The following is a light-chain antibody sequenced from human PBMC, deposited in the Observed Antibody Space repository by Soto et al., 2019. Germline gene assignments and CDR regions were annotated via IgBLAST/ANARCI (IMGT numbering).Light chain of an antibody. Sequence: DIQMTQSPSSLSASVGDRVTITCRASESISRHLNWYQQKPGKAPNLLIYAASTLQNGVPSRFSGSGSGTDFTLTVSSLQPEHFATYYCQQSYSTLSISFGQGTRLEIK. CDR2: AAS. CDR3: QQSYSTLSIS. V-gene: IGKV1-39*01. J-gene: IGKJ5*01. CDR1: ESISRH.